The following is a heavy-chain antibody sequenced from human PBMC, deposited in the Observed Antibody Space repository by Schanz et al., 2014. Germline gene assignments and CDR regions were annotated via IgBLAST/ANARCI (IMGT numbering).Heavy chain of an antibody. CDR2: IYSGGST. D-gene: IGHD6-19*01. V-gene: IGHV3-53*01. CDR1: GFTVSSNY. Sequence: VQLVDSGGDLVKPGGSLRLSCAASGFTVSSNYMSWVRQAPGKGLEWVAVIYSGGSTFYTDSVKGRFTISRDNSKNTLYLQMNSLIAEDTAVYYCAKCIGWYGRCAFDIWGQGTMVTVSS. J-gene: IGHJ3*02. CDR3: AKCIGWYGRCAFDI.